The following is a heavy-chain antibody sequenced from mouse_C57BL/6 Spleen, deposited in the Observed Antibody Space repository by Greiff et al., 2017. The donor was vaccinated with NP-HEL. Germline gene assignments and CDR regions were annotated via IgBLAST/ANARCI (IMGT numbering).Heavy chain of an antibody. J-gene: IGHJ3*01. CDR2: ISSGGSYT. CDR1: GFTFSSYG. V-gene: IGHV5-6*01. D-gene: IGHD4-1*01. Sequence: EVQWVESGGDLVKPGGSLKLSCAASGFTFSSYGMSWVRQTPDKRLEWVATISSGGSYTYYPDSVKGRFTISRDNAKNTLYLQMSSLKSEDTAMYYCASLLTGWFAYWGQGTLVTVSA. CDR3: ASLLTGWFAY.